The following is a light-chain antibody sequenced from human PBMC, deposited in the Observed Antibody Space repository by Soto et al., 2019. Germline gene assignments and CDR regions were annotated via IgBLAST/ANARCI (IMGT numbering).Light chain of an antibody. CDR3: GTWDSSLSAVV. Sequence: QSVLTQPPSVSAAPGQKVTISCSGSSSNIGNNYVSWYQQLPGTAPKLLIYDNNNRPSGIPDRFSDSKSGTSATLGITGLQTGDEADYYCGTWDSSLSAVVFGGGTQLTVL. CDR1: SSNIGNNY. V-gene: IGLV1-51*01. CDR2: DNN. J-gene: IGLJ2*01.